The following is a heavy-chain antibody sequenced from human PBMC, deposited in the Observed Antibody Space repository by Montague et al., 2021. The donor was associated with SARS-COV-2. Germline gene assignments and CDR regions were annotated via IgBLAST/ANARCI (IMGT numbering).Heavy chain of an antibody. J-gene: IGHJ4*02. V-gene: IGHV6-1*01. CDR3: ARAERGSCGDGNCYQYFFNY. CDR2: TYCRSEWYS. CDR1: GDSVSTNSDT. Sequence: CAISGDSVSTNSDTWNWVRLSPSRGLEWLGRTYCRSEWYSDYSVSVKSRISINPDTSKNQFSLQLNSVTPEDTAVYYCARAERGSCGDGNCYQYFFNYWGQGTLVTVSS. D-gene: IGHD2-15*01.